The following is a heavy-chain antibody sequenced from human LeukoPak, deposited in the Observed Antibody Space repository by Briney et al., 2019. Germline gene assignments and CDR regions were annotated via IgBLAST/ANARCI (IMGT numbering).Heavy chain of an antibody. Sequence: GGSLRLSCAASGFTFSTFAMIWVRQPPGKGLEWVSSIFPSGGEIHYANSVRGRFTISRDNSKSTLSLQMNSLRAEDTAIYYCATYRQVLLPFESWGQGTLVTVSS. CDR2: IFPSGGEI. CDR3: ATYRQVLLPFES. V-gene: IGHV3-23*01. J-gene: IGHJ4*02. D-gene: IGHD2-8*02. CDR1: GFTFSTFA.